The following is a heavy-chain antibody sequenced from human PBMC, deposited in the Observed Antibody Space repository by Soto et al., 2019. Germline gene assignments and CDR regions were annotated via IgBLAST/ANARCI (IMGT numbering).Heavy chain of an antibody. J-gene: IGHJ4*02. CDR2: ISWNSGSI. CDR1: GFTFDDYA. D-gene: IGHD3-3*01. CDR3: AKDRPDGTGFWSGYYTDPAYFDY. V-gene: IGHV3-9*01. Sequence: GGSLRLSCAASGFTFDDYAMHWVRQAPGKGLEWVSGISWNSGSIGYADSVKGRFTISRDNAKNSLYLQMNSLRAEDTALYYCAKDRPDGTGFWSGYYTDPAYFDYWGQGTLVTVSS.